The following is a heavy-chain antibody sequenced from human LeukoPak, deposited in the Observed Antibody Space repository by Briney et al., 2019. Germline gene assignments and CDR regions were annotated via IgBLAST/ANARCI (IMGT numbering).Heavy chain of an antibody. D-gene: IGHD7-27*01. V-gene: IGHV1-2*02. J-gene: IGHJ4*02. CDR2: INPNSGGT. Sequence: GESLKISCKGSGYTFTDYYMHWVRQAPGQGLEWMGWINPNSGGTNYAQKFQGRVTMTRDTSISTAYMELSGLRSDDTAVFYCARVSSNWDTYFHYWGQGSLVTVSS. CDR3: ARVSSNWDTYFHY. CDR1: GYTFTDYY.